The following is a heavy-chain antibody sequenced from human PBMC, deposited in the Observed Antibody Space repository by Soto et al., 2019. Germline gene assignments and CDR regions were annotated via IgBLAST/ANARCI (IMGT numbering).Heavy chain of an antibody. V-gene: IGHV1-8*01. CDR1: GYTFTSYD. D-gene: IGHD3-10*01. CDR2: MNPNSGNT. CDR3: ARGLRNSGDYYYYMDV. Sequence: QVQLVQSGAEVKKPGASVKVSCKASGYTFTSYDINWVRQATGQGLEWMGWMNPNSGNTGYAQKFQGRVTMTRNTSIHTHYMELSSLRSEETAVYYCARGLRNSGDYYYYMDVWGKGTTVTVSS. J-gene: IGHJ6*03.